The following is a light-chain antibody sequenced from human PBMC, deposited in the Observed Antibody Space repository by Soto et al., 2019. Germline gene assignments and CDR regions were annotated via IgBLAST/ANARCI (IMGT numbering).Light chain of an antibody. Sequence: QSALTQPRSVSGSPGQSVTISCTGTSIDVGGYNSVSWYQQYPGKAPILMIYAVSYRPSGVPDRFSGSKSGNTASLTISGLQAEDEADYYCCSSAGSYTVVFGGGTKVTVL. CDR2: AVS. CDR3: CSSAGSYTVV. V-gene: IGLV2-11*01. J-gene: IGLJ2*01. CDR1: SIDVGGYNS.